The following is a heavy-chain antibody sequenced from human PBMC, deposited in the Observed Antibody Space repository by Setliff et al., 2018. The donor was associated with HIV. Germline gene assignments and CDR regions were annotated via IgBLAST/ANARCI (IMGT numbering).Heavy chain of an antibody. CDR3: AGGRYFRDIRDSRFDF. CDR1: GVSITTDGYY. Sequence: KPSETLSLTCSVSGVSITTDGYYLSWIRHYPGKGLEWIGYMYHSGSTYYNASLASRLIMSLDPSKNQFSLKLNSMTAADTAMYYCAGGRYFRDIRDSRFDFWGQGMLVTVSS. D-gene: IGHD3-9*01. CDR2: MYHSGST. J-gene: IGHJ4*02. V-gene: IGHV4-31*03.